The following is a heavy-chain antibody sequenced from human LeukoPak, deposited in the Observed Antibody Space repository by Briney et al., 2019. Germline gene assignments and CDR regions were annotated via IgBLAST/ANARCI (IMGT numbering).Heavy chain of an antibody. CDR3: ARASYGSASP. CDR2: ISYDGSNK. V-gene: IGHV3-30-3*01. J-gene: IGHJ5*02. Sequence: SGRSLRLSCAASGFTFSSYAMHWVRQAPGKGLEWVAVISYDGSNKYYADSVKGRFTISRDNSKNTLYLQMNSLRAEDTAVYYCARASYGSASPWGQGTLVTVSS. D-gene: IGHD3-10*01. CDR1: GFTFSSYA.